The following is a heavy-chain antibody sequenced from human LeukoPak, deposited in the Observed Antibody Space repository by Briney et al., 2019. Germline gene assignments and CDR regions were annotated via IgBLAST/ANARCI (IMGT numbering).Heavy chain of an antibody. CDR3: AREGDFWSGYYNYYYYMDV. D-gene: IGHD3-3*01. CDR1: GGSFSGYY. Sequence: SETLSLTCAVYGGSFSGYYWSWIRQPPGKGLEWIGEINHSGSTNYNPSLKSRVTISVDTSKNQFSLKLSSVTAADTAVYYCAREGDFWSGYYNYYYYMDVWGKGTTVTVSS. V-gene: IGHV4-34*01. J-gene: IGHJ6*03. CDR2: INHSGST.